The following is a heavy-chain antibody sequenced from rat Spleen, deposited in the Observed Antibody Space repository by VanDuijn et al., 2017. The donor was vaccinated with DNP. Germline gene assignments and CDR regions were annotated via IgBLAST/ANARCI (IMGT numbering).Heavy chain of an antibody. Sequence: EVQLVESGGGLVQPGNSLKLLCAASGFTFSDYYMAWIRQAPTKGLEWVAYIRYDGGSTKYGDSVKGRFTISRDNAKNTLYLQMNSLRSEDMATYYCARWNSGHFDYWGQGVMVPVSS. D-gene: IGHD4-3*01. CDR2: IRYDGGST. J-gene: IGHJ2*01. V-gene: IGHV5-22*01. CDR3: ARWNSGHFDY. CDR1: GFTFSDYY.